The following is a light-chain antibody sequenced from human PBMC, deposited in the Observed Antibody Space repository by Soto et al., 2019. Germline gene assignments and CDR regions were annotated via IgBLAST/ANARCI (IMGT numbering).Light chain of an antibody. CDR2: NAS. Sequence: DIQMTQSPSTLSAFVGDRVTITFRASQSISYWLAWYQQKPGKAPKLLIYNASGLESGVPSRFSGSGSGTEFTLTISSLQSEDFAVYYCQQYINLWTFGQGTKVDIK. V-gene: IGKV1-5*01. CDR3: QQYINLWT. CDR1: QSISYW. J-gene: IGKJ1*01.